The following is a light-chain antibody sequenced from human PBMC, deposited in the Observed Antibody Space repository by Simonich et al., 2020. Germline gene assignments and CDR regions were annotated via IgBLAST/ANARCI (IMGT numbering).Light chain of an antibody. J-gene: IGLJ3*02. Sequence: QSALTQPASVSGSPGQSITISCTGTSSDVGGYNYVSWYQQHPGKAPKLMIYDVSKRPSGVSKRVSGSKSGNTASLTISGLQAEDEADYYCSSYTSSSTLDWVFGGGTKLTVL. CDR2: DVS. V-gene: IGLV2-14*01. CDR1: SSDVGGYNY. CDR3: SSYTSSSTLDWV.